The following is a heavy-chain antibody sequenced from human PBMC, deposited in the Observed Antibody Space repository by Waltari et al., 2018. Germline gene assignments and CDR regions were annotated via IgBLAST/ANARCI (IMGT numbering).Heavy chain of an antibody. CDR1: GYSFTSYW. D-gene: IGHD4-4*01. J-gene: IGHJ4*02. CDR3: VRQLNSNWHGSDY. Sequence: DVQLVQSGAEVKKPGESLKISCKASGYSFTSYWIGWVRRMPGKGLEWMGIIYPVDSETRYSPSFQDQVTISADKSIRTAYLQWSSLKASDTAMYYCVRQLNSNWHGSDYWGQGTLVTVSS. CDR2: IYPVDSET. V-gene: IGHV5-51*01.